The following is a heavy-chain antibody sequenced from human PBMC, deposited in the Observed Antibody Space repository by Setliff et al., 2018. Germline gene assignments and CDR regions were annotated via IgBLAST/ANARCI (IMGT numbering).Heavy chain of an antibody. CDR1: GDSMNSGVYY. CDR2: INHSGST. CDR3: ARGRYFDWLLYYYMDV. J-gene: IGHJ6*03. D-gene: IGHD3-9*01. V-gene: IGHV4-39*07. Sequence: SETLSLTCKVSGDSMNSGVYYWAWIRQPPGKGLEWIGEINHSGSTNYNPSLKSRVTISVDTSKNQFSLKLSSVTAADTAVYYCARGRYFDWLLYYYMDVWGKGTTVTVSS.